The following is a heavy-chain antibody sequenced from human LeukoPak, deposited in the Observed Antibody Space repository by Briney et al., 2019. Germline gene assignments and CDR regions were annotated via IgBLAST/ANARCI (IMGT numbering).Heavy chain of an antibody. J-gene: IGHJ4*02. CDR2: INPNSGGT. V-gene: IGHV1-2*02. CDR1: GYTFSGYY. Sequence: GASVKVSCKASGYTFSGYYLHWVRQAPGQGLEWMGWINPNSGGTNYAQKFQGRVTMTRDTSISTAYMELSRLRSDDTAVYYCARESLLVLLWFGESPKDWGQGTLVTVSS. D-gene: IGHD3-10*01. CDR3: ARESLLVLLWFGESPKD.